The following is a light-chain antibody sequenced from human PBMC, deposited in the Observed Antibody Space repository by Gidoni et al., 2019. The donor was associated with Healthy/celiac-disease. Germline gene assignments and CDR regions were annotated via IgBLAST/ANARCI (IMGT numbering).Light chain of an antibody. Sequence: EIVLTQSPATLSLSPGERATLSCRASQCVSSYLAWYQQKPGQAPRLLIYDASNRATGIPARFSGSGSGTDFTLTISSLEPEDFAVYYCQQRSNWPLTCGGXTKVEIK. CDR2: DAS. CDR1: QCVSSY. J-gene: IGKJ4*01. CDR3: QQRSNWPLT. V-gene: IGKV3-11*01.